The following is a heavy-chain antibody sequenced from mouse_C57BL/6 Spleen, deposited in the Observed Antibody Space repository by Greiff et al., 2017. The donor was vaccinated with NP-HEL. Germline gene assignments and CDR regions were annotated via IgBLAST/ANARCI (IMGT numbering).Heavy chain of an antibody. V-gene: IGHV1-5*01. D-gene: IGHD2-3*01. J-gene: IGHJ4*01. Sequence: VQLQQPGAELVKPGASVKMSCKASGYTFTSYWMHWVKQRPGQGLEWIGAIYPGNSDTSYNQKFKGKAKLTAVTSASTAYMELSSLTNEDSAVYYCTEDGYYYAMDYWGQGTSVTVSS. CDR2: IYPGNSDT. CDR3: TEDGYYYAMDY. CDR1: GYTFTSYW.